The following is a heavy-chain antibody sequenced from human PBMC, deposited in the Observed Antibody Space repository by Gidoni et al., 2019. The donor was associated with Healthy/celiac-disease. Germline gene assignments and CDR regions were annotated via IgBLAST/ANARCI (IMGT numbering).Heavy chain of an antibody. V-gene: IGHV2-26*01. Sequence: QVTLKESVPVLVKPTETLTLTCTVSGFSLSNARMGVSWIRQPPGKALEWLAHIFSNDEKSYSTSLKSRLTISKDTSKSQVVLTMTNMDPVDTATDYCARDKLVYDYYYGMDVWGQGTTVTVSS. CDR2: IFSNDEK. CDR1: GFSLSNARMG. CDR3: ARDKLVYDYYYGMDV. D-gene: IGHD6-13*01. J-gene: IGHJ6*02.